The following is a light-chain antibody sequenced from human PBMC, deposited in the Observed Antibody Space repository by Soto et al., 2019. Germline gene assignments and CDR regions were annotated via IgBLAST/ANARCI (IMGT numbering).Light chain of an antibody. J-gene: IGKJ3*01. CDR2: GAS. Sequence: EIVLTQSPGTLSLSPGGRATLSCRASQTVSNTYLAWYQQKPGQAPRLLIYGASSRATGISDRFSGSGSGTDVTLTISRLEPEDFAVYYCQQYGSSPLTFGPGTKVDIK. CDR1: QTVSNTY. CDR3: QQYGSSPLT. V-gene: IGKV3-20*01.